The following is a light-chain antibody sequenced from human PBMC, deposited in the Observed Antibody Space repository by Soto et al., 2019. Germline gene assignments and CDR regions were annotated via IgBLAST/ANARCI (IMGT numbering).Light chain of an antibody. CDR3: CSYAGSSTWV. V-gene: IGLV2-23*01. CDR2: EDT. J-gene: IGLJ3*02. CDR1: SSDVGSYNL. Sequence: QSVLTQPASVSGSPGQSITISCSGTSSDVGSYNLVSWYQQHPGKAPKLIIYEDTKRPSGLSDRFSGSKSGNTASLIISGLLAEDEADYYCCSYAGSSTWVFGGGTKLTVL.